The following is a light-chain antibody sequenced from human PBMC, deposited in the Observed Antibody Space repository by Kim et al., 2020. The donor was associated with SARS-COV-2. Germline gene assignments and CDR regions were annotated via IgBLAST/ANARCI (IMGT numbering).Light chain of an antibody. V-gene: IGLV3-1*01. CDR3: QAWDSSTKV. J-gene: IGLJ1*01. CDR1: KMGDKF. Sequence: SVCPRRTDRITCSGDKMGDKFACMDQKKTGPYPVLVIYQDTKRPTGIPERFSGSNSVNTATLTISGTQAMDEADYYCQAWDSSTKVFGTGTKVTVL. CDR2: QDT.